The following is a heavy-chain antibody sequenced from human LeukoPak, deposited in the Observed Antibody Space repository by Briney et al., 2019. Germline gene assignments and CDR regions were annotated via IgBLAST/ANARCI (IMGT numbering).Heavy chain of an antibody. V-gene: IGHV4-59*01. CDR1: GGSISSYY. D-gene: IGHD2-2*01. J-gene: IGHJ4*02. Sequence: SETLSLTCTVSGGSISSYYWSWIRQPPGKGLEWIGYIYYSGSTNYNPSLKSRVTISVDTSKNQFSLKLSSVTAADTAVYYCARRDKYQLLNFDYWGQGTLVTVSS. CDR3: ARRDKYQLLNFDY. CDR2: IYYSGST.